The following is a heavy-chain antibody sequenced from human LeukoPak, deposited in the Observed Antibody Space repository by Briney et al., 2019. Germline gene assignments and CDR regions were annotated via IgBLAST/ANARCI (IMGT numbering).Heavy chain of an antibody. D-gene: IGHD3-16*02. CDR2: INPNSGGT. Sequence: ASVKVSCKASGYTFIGYYMHWVRQAPGQALEWMGWINPNSGGTNYAQKFQGRVTMTRDTSISTAYMELSRLRSDDTAVYYCASGGRIMITFGGVIAPGDWGQGTLVTVSS. V-gene: IGHV1-2*02. J-gene: IGHJ4*02. CDR3: ASGGRIMITFGGVIAPGD. CDR1: GYTFIGYY.